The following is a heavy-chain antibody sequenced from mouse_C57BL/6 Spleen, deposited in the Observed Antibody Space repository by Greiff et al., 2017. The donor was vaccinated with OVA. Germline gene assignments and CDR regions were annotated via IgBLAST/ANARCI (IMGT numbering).Heavy chain of an antibody. CDR2: IDPSDSEP. V-gene: IGHV1-52*01. CDR3: ASRILGAMDY. CDR1: GYTFTSYW. J-gene: IGHJ4*01. D-gene: IGHD3-3*01. Sequence: QVQLQQPGAELVRPGSSVKLSCKASGYTFTSYWMHWVKQRPIQGLEWIGNIDPSDSEPHYNQKFKDKATLTVDKSSSTAYMQLSSLTSEDSAVYYCASRILGAMDYWGQGTSVTVSS.